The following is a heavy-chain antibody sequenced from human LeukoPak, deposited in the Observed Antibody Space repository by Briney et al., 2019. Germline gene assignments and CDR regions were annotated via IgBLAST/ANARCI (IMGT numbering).Heavy chain of an antibody. CDR2: ISSSSYI. V-gene: IGHV3-69-1*01. J-gene: IGHJ6*04. CDR1: GFTVSNNY. CDR3: ARDPGGYSSGGELDV. Sequence: PGGSLRLSCEASGFTVSNNYMSWVRRAPGKGLEWVSSISSSSYIYYADSVKGRFTISRDNAKNSLYLQMNSLRAEDMAVYYCARDPGGYSSGGELDVWGKGTTVTVSS. D-gene: IGHD6-19*01.